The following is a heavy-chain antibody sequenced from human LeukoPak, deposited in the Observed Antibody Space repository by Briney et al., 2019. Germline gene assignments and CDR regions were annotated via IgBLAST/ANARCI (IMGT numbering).Heavy chain of an antibody. CDR1: GYTFTGYY. Sequence: ASVKVSCKASGYTFTGYYMHWVRQAPGQGLEWMGWINPNSGGTNYAQKFQGRVTMTRDTSISTAYMELSRLRSDDTAVYYCARAGSYKDFYYFDYWGQGTLDTVSS. CDR2: INPNSGGT. J-gene: IGHJ4*02. CDR3: ARAGSYKDFYYFDY. V-gene: IGHV1-2*02. D-gene: IGHD1-26*01.